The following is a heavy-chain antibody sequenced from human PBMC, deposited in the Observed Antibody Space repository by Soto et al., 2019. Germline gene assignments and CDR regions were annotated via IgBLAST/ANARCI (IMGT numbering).Heavy chain of an antibody. V-gene: IGHV4-30-4*01. Sequence: SETLSLTCTVSGGSVTTNNYYWSWVRQPPGKGLEWLGFVYYSGSTYYIPSLKGRLAMSIDTSKKQISLKLSSVTAADTAVYYCARGSYGSGTYYTYFDYWGPGTLVTVSS. J-gene: IGHJ4*02. CDR2: VYYSGST. D-gene: IGHD3-10*01. CDR1: GGSVTTNNYY. CDR3: ARGSYGSGTYYTYFDY.